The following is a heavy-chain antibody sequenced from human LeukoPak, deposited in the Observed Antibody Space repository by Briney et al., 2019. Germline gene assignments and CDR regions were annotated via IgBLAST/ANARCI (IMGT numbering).Heavy chain of an antibody. Sequence: SQTLSLTCTVSGGSISSGDYYWSWIRQPPGKGLEWIGYIYYSGSTYYNPSLKSRVTISVDTSKNQFSLKLSSVTAADTAVYYCARVVAAVNYYFDYWGQGTLVTVSS. CDR3: ARVVAAVNYYFDY. J-gene: IGHJ4*02. CDR1: GGSISSGDYY. V-gene: IGHV4-30-4*08. D-gene: IGHD6-13*01. CDR2: IYYSGST.